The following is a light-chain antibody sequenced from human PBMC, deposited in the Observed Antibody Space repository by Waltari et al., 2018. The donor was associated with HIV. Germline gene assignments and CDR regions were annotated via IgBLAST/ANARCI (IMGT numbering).Light chain of an antibody. CDR2: GAS. Sequence: VMTQSPDTLSVSLGERATLSCRASQSVSSNLAWYQQKRGQAPRLLIYGASTRATGVPARFSGSGSGTEFTLTISSLQSEDFAVYFCQQYNNWPPYTFGQGTKLEIK. J-gene: IGKJ2*01. CDR3: QQYNNWPPYT. V-gene: IGKV3-15*01. CDR1: QSVSSN.